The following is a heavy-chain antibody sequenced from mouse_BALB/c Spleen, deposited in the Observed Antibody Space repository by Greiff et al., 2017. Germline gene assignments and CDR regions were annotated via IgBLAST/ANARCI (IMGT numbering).Heavy chain of an antibody. Sequence: EVHLVESGGGLVQPGGSRKLSCAASGFTFSSFGMHWVRQAPEKGLEWVAYISSGSSIIYYADTVKGRFTISRDNPKNTLFLQMTSLRSEDTAMYDCARWLSAMDYWGQGTSVTVSS. J-gene: IGHJ4*01. V-gene: IGHV5-17*02. CDR3: ARWLSAMDY. CDR2: ISSGSSII. D-gene: IGHD2-2*01. CDR1: GFTFSSFG.